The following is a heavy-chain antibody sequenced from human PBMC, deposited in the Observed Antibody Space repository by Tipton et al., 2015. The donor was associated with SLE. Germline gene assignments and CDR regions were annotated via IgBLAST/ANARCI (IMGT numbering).Heavy chain of an antibody. CDR2: IYYSGST. CDR1: GGSISSSSYY. CDR3: ARGSSHYDSNRGMDV. D-gene: IGHD3-22*01. V-gene: IGHV4-39*07. Sequence: TLSLTCTVSGGSISSSSYYWGWIRQPPGKGLEWIGSIYYSGSTYYNPSLKSRVTILVDTSKNQFSLRLSSVTAADTAVYYCARGSSHYDSNRGMDVWGQGTTVTVSS. J-gene: IGHJ6*02.